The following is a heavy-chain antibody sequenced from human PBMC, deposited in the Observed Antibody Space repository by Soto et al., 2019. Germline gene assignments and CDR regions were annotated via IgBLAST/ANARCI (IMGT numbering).Heavy chain of an antibody. CDR2: ISWNSGSI. CDR1: GFTFDDYA. Sequence: GGSLRLSCAASGFTFDDYAMHWVRQAPGKGLEWVSGISWNSGSIGYADSVKGRFTISRDNAKNSLYLQMNSLRAEDTALYYCAKLHEGSYYYFDYWGQGTLVTVSS. J-gene: IGHJ4*02. CDR3: AKLHEGSYYYFDY. V-gene: IGHV3-9*01. D-gene: IGHD1-26*01.